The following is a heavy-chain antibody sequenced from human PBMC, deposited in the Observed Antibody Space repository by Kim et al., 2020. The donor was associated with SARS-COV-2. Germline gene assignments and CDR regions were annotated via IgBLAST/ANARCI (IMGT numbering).Heavy chain of an antibody. CDR3: AKDLKSGGYYYYYGMDV. D-gene: IGHD1-26*01. Sequence: AVKGRLTIYRDNAKNTLYLQLNRLRPEDTAVYYCAKDLKSGGYYYYYGMDVWGQGTTVTVSS. J-gene: IGHJ6*02. V-gene: IGHV3-30*02.